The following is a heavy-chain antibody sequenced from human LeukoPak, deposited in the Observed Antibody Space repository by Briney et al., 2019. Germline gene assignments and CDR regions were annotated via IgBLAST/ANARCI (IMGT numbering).Heavy chain of an antibody. J-gene: IGHJ1*01. Sequence: SETLSLTCSVSGDSFSRSDSYWAWLRQPPGKGLEWLGTIYYSGRTYYSPSLKSRVTMSVDPSNNQFSLTLRPVTAADTAVYCCARRRYYDGSGYLEWGQGTLLSVSS. CDR1: GDSFSRSDSY. CDR2: IYYSGRT. V-gene: IGHV4-39*01. CDR3: ARRRYYDGSGYLE. D-gene: IGHD3-22*01.